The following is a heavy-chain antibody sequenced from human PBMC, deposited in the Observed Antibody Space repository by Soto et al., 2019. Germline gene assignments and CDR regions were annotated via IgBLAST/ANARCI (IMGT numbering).Heavy chain of an antibody. D-gene: IGHD5-18*01. V-gene: IGHV4-61*01. CDR2: IDSSGST. J-gene: IGHJ4*02. CDR1: GHSLSSDNYY. Sequence: KTSQTLSRTCTVSGHSLSSDNYYGTWIRQPPGKGLEWISYIDSSGSTNYNPSLKSRVTISLDTSSNQFSLKLTSVTAADTAVYYCARDIRGYSRAFDYWGQGTLVTVSS. CDR3: ARDIRGYSRAFDY.